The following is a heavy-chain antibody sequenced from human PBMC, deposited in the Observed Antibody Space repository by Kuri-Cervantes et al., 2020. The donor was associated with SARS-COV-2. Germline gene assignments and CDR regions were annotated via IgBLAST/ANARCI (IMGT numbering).Heavy chain of an antibody. D-gene: IGHD6-19*01. J-gene: IGHJ6*03. CDR3: ARSGWYSRGVTYYHLDV. Sequence: GSLRLSCAVYGESFIGYYWSWVRQPPGKGLEWIGYIYYSGSTNYNPSLKSRITISVDTSKNQFSLNLTSVTAADTAVYFCARSGWYSRGVTYYHLDVWGKGTTVTVSS. CDR2: IYYSGST. CDR1: GESFIGYY. V-gene: IGHV4-34*11.